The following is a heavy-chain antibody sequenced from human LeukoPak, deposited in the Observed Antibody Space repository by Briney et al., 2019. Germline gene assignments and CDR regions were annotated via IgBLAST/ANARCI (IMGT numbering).Heavy chain of an antibody. CDR3: TMRGNTWYDC. V-gene: IGHV3-53*01. J-gene: IGHJ4*02. CDR2: IYSGGST. CDR1: GFTVSSKY. D-gene: IGHD6-13*01. Sequence: PGGSLRLSCAASGFTVSSKYMSWVRQAPGKGLEWVSVIYSGGSTYYADSVKGRITISRDNSKNTVDLQMNSLRVEDTAVYYCTMRGNTWYDCWGQGTLVTVSS.